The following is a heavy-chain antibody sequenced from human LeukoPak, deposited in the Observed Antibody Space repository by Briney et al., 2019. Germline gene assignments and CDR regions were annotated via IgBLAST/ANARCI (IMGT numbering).Heavy chain of an antibody. CDR2: IIPIFGTA. Sequence: SVKVSCKASGGTFSSYAISWVRQAPGQGLEWMGGIIPIFGTANYAQKFQGRVTITADESTSTAYMELRSLRSDDTAVYYCARDQELLWFGELLFHYFDYWGQGTLVTVSS. D-gene: IGHD3-10*01. CDR1: GGTFSSYA. CDR3: ARDQELLWFGELLFHYFDY. J-gene: IGHJ4*02. V-gene: IGHV1-69*13.